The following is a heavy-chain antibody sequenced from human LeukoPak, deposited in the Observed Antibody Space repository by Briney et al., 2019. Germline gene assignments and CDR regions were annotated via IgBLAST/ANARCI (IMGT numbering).Heavy chain of an antibody. Sequence: SETLSLTCAVSGGSISSSNWWSWVRQPPGKGLEWIGEIYHSGSTNYNPSLKSRVTISKDTSKNQFSLTLTSVTAADTAVYYCARLVPPGWFDPWGQGTLVTVSS. CDR3: ARLVPPGWFDP. CDR2: IYHSGST. CDR1: GGSISSSNW. V-gene: IGHV4-4*02. J-gene: IGHJ5*02.